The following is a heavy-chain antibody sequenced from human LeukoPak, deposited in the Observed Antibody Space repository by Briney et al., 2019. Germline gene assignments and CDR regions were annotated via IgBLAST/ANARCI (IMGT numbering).Heavy chain of an antibody. V-gene: IGHV4-34*01. J-gene: IGHJ4*02. CDR3: ARAAWQPRDFDY. CDR1: GGSFSGYY. CDR2: INHSGST. Sequence: PSETLSLTCAVYGGSFSGYYWSWIRQPPGKGLEWIGEINHSGSTNYNPSLKSRVTMSVDTSKNQFSLKLSSVTAADTAVYYCARAAWQPRDFDYWGQGTLVTVSS. D-gene: IGHD6-13*01.